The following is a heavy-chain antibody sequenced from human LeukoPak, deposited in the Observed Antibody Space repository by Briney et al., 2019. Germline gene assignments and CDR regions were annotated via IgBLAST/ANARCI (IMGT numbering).Heavy chain of an antibody. Sequence: SETLSLTCTVSGYSISSGYYWGWIRQPPGKGLEWIGSIYHSGSTYYNPSLKSRVTISVDTSKNQFSLKLSSVTAADTAVYYCARDLTMVRGVPDAFDIWGQGTMVTVSS. CDR2: IYHSGST. CDR1: GYSISSGYY. V-gene: IGHV4-38-2*02. CDR3: ARDLTMVRGVPDAFDI. J-gene: IGHJ3*02. D-gene: IGHD3-10*01.